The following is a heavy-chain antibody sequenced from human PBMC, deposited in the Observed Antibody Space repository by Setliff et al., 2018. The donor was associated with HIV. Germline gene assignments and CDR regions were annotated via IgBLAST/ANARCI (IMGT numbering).Heavy chain of an antibody. Sequence: GGSLRLSCAASGFTFSSYAMSWVRQAPGKGLEWVSGISGSGDRTYYAPAVKGRFTISRDNVKNILYLQMNNLRAEDTALYFCAQDYTATFWEYNWFDPWGQGTLVTVSS. CDR1: GFTFSSYA. CDR3: AQDYTATFWEYNWFDP. J-gene: IGHJ5*02. V-gene: IGHV3-23*01. D-gene: IGHD2-15*01. CDR2: ISGSGDRT.